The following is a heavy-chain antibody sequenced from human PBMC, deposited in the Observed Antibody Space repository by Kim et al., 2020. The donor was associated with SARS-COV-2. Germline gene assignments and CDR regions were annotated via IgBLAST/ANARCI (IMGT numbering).Heavy chain of an antibody. V-gene: IGHV1-18*01. CDR2: ISTYNGNT. D-gene: IGHD2-2*01. CDR1: GYTFNNYA. CDR3: ARDQIVVKPDAILNCFHP. J-gene: IGHJ5*02. Sequence: ASVKVSCKASGYTFNNYAINWVRQAPGQGLEWMGWISTYNGNTNYAQNLQGRVTMTTDTSTSTAYMELRSLRSDDTAVYYCARDQIVVKPDAILNCFHP.